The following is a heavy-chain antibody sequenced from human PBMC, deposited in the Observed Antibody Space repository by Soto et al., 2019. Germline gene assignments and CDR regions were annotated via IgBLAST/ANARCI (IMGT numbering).Heavy chain of an antibody. D-gene: IGHD6-6*01. CDR2: ISYDGSNK. CDR3: AALALSSSSGLDY. J-gene: IGHJ4*02. CDR1: GFTFSSYG. Sequence: PGGSLRLSCAASGFTFSSYGMHWVRQAPGKGLEWVAVISYDGSNKYYADSVKGRFTISRDNSKNTLYLQMNSLRAEDTAVYYCAALALSSSSGLDYWGQGTLVTVSS. V-gene: IGHV3-30*03.